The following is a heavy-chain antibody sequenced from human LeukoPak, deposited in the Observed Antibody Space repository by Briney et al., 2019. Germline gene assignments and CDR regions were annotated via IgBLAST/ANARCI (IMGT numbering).Heavy chain of an antibody. V-gene: IGHV1-69*13. CDR1: GGTFSSYA. CDR2: IIPIFGTA. D-gene: IGHD3-22*01. Sequence: SVKVSCKASGGTFSSYAISWVRQAPGQGLGWMGGIIPIFGTANYAQKFQGRVTITADESTSTAYMELSSLRSEDTAVYYCARDYDSSGYYYRWGQGTLVTVSS. J-gene: IGHJ5*02. CDR3: ARDYDSSGYYYR.